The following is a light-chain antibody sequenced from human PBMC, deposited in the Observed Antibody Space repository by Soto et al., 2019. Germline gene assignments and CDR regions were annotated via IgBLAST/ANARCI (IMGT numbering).Light chain of an antibody. CDR3: ASWDDSLNGHV. V-gene: IGLV1-44*01. Sequence: QSVLTQPPSASGTPGQRVTISCSGSSSNIGSDTVNWYQQLPGTAPKLLIHSDSQRPSGVPDRFSASKSGTSASLAISGLQSEDEADYYCASWDDSLNGHVFGGGTKFTVL. CDR2: SDS. CDR1: SSNIGSDT. J-gene: IGLJ2*01.